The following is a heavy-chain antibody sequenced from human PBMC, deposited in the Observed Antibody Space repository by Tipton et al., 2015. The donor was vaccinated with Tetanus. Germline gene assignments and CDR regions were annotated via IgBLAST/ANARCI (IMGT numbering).Heavy chain of an antibody. Sequence: SLRLSCAASGFTFNRHTMNWVRQTPGKGLEWISSINGASTTIYYADSVEGRFTISRDNARQSLFLQMNSLRDGDTAVYYCARVRSWYAHYFDYWGQGTLATVSS. CDR3: ARVRSWYAHYFDY. V-gene: IGHV3-48*02. CDR2: INGASTTI. D-gene: IGHD6-13*01. CDR1: GFTFNRHT. J-gene: IGHJ4*02.